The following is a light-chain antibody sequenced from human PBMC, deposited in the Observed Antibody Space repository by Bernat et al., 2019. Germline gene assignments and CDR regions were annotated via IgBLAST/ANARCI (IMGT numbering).Light chain of an antibody. Sequence: DIQMTQSPSSLSASVVDRVTITCRASQSISSYLNWYQQKPGKAPKLLIYAASSLQSGVPSRFSGSGSGTDFTLTISSLQPEDFATYYCQQSYSTPHAFGQGNKLEIK. V-gene: IGKV1-39*01. J-gene: IGKJ2*01. CDR3: QQSYSTPHA. CDR1: QSISSY. CDR2: AAS.